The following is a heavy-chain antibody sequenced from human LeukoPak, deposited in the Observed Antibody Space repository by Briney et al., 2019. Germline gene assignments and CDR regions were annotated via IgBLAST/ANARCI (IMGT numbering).Heavy chain of an antibody. CDR1: GGSISSYY. V-gene: IGHV4-59*01. Sequence: PSETLSLTYTVSGGSISSYYWSWLRQPPGKGLEWVAYIYYSGSTNYNPSLKSRVTISVDTSKNQFSLKLSSVTAADTAVYYCARECSGGSCYPDGAFDIWGQGTMVTVSS. CDR3: ARECSGGSCYPDGAFDI. D-gene: IGHD2-15*01. J-gene: IGHJ3*02. CDR2: IYYSGST.